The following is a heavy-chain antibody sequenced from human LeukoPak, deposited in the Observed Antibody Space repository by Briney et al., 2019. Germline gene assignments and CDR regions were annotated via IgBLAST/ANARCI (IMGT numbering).Heavy chain of an antibody. CDR2: IKLDGSEK. J-gene: IGHJ4*02. CDR3: ARGGYGAQALDY. Sequence: GGSLRLSCAASGFSFSSYWMSWVRQAPGKGLEWVANIKLDGSEKYYVDSVKGRFTISRDNAKNSLYLQMNSLRAEDTAVYYCARGGYGAQALDYWGQGTLVTVSS. CDR1: GFSFSSYW. V-gene: IGHV3-7*01. D-gene: IGHD4-17*01.